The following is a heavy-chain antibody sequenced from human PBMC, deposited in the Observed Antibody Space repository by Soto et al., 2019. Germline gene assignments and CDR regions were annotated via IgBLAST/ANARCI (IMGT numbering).Heavy chain of an antibody. D-gene: IGHD3-22*01. CDR3: VRIQGAYYYDSSGYLDY. V-gene: IGHV3-64*01. CDR2: ISSNGGST. Sequence: GGSLRLSCAASGFTFSSYAMHWVRQAPGKGLEYVSAISSNGGSTYYANSVKGRFTISRDNSKNTLYLQMGSLRAEDMAVYYCVRIQGAYYYDSSGYLDYWGQGTLVTVSS. J-gene: IGHJ4*02. CDR1: GFTFSSYA.